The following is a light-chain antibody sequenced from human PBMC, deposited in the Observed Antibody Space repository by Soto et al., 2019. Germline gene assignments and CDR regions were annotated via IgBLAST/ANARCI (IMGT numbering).Light chain of an antibody. Sequence: QTVVTQSSSASASVGSSVTFTCTLSSGHADYIIAWHQQQPRKAPRFLLRLERGGNYNRGSGVSDRFSGSSSGANRYLTISHLRVEDEADYYCETWDSNSVVFGGGTKVTVL. CDR1: SGHADYI. V-gene: IGLV4-60*01. CDR2: LERGGNY. CDR3: ETWDSNSVV. J-gene: IGLJ3*02.